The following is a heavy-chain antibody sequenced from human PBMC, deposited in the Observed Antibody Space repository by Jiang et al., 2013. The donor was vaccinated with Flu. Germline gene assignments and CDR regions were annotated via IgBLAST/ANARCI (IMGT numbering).Heavy chain of an antibody. J-gene: IGHJ4*02. D-gene: IGHD3-22*01. CDR2: IYWDDDK. Sequence: ALEWLALIYWDDDKRYSPSLKSRLTITKDTSKNQVVLTMTNMDPVDTATYYCAHRRLYYDSSGYYSYWGQGTLVTVSS. V-gene: IGHV2-5*02. CDR3: AHRRLYYDSSGYYSY.